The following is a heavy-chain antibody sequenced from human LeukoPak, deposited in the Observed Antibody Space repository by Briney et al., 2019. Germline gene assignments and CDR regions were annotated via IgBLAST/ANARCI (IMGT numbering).Heavy chain of an antibody. J-gene: IGHJ4*02. Sequence: SDTLSLTCTVSGGSISSYYWSWIRQPPGKGLEWIGYIYYSGSAYYNPSLKSRVTISVDTSKNQFSLKLTSVTAADTAVYYCARGGASRSDSSGWYVFWGQGTLVTVSS. CDR2: IYYSGSA. CDR1: GGSISSYY. CDR3: ARGGASRSDSSGWYVF. V-gene: IGHV4-59*07. D-gene: IGHD6-19*01.